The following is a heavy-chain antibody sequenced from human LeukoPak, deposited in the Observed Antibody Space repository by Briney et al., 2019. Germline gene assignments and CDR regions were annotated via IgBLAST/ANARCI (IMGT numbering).Heavy chain of an antibody. J-gene: IGHJ4*02. CDR2: INPNSGGT. D-gene: IGHD2-21*02. CDR1: GYTFTGYY. Sequence: GASVKVSCKASGYTFTGYYMHWVRQAPGQGLEWMGWINPNSGGTNYAQKFQGRVTMTRDTSISTAYMELSRLRSDDTAVYYCARGWSSPATAIRFDYWGQGTLVTVSS. CDR3: ARGWSSPATAIRFDY. V-gene: IGHV1-2*02.